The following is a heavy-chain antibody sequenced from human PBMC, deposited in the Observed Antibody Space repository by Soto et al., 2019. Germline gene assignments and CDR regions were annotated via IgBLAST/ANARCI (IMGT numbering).Heavy chain of an antibody. CDR3: ARHIHNQGFEYYFDS. V-gene: IGHV4-39*01. D-gene: IGHD1-1*01. CDR2: IDYIGNI. J-gene: IGHJ4*02. Sequence: QLQLPESGPGLVKPSETLSLTCNASGGSITSSGSAWGWIRQSPGKGLEWIGTIDYIGNIYYIPSLKSRITISVDTSKNQISLKLSSVTAADTAVYYCARHIHNQGFEYYFDSWGQGTLVTLSS. CDR1: GGSITSSGSA.